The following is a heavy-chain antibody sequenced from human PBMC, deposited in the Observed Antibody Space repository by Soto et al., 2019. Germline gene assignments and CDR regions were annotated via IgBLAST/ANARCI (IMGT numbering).Heavy chain of an antibody. CDR1: GYTFTSYG. V-gene: IGHV1-18*01. J-gene: IGHJ6*02. Sequence: QVQLVQSGAEVKKPGASVKVSCKASGYTFTSYGISWVRQAPGQGLEWMGWISAYNGNTNYAQKRQRRVTMTTDTSTSTAYMQVRSLRSDDTAVYYCARHHHYYYYYGMDVWGQGTTVTVSS. CDR2: ISAYNGNT. CDR3: ARHHHYYYYYGMDV.